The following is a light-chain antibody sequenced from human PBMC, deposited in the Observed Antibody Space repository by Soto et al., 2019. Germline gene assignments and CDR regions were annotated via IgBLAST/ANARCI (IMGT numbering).Light chain of an antibody. CDR2: DVS. J-gene: IGLJ3*02. Sequence: QSALTQPRSVSGSPGQSVTISCTGTSSDVGGYNYVSWYQQHPGKAPKLMIYDVSKRPSGVPDRFSGSKSGNTASLTISGLQAEDEADYYCSSYTSSSTSLVFGGGTKLTVL. CDR1: SSDVGGYNY. V-gene: IGLV2-11*01. CDR3: SSYTSSSTSLV.